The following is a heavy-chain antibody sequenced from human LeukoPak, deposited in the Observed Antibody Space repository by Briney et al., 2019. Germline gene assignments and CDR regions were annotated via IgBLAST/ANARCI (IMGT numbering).Heavy chain of an antibody. D-gene: IGHD3-10*01. CDR1: GGSFSGYY. V-gene: IGHV4-59*10. J-gene: IGHJ4*02. Sequence: PSEALSLTCAVYGGSFSGYYWSWIRQPAGKGLEWIGRIYTSGSTNYNPSLKSRVTMSVDTSKNQFSLKLSSVTAADTAVYYCARVASYGSGIDFDYWGQGTLVTVSS. CDR3: ARVASYGSGIDFDY. CDR2: IYTSGST.